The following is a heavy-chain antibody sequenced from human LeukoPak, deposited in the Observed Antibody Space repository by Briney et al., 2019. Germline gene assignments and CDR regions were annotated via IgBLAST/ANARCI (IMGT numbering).Heavy chain of an antibody. V-gene: IGHV3-23*01. Sequence: GGSLRLSCAASGFTFSSYAMSWVRQAPGKGLEWVSAISGSGGSTYYADSVKGRFTISRDNARNSLYLQMSSLGAEDTAVYYCARDPTEMATPYYFDYWGQGTLVTVSS. D-gene: IGHD5-12*01. CDR2: ISGSGGST. CDR1: GFTFSSYA. CDR3: ARDPTEMATPYYFDY. J-gene: IGHJ4*02.